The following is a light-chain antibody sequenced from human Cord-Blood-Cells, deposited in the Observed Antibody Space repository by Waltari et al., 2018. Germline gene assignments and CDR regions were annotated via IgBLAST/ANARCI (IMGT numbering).Light chain of an antibody. CDR1: QSISSY. V-gene: IGKV1-39*01. J-gene: IGKJ3*01. Sequence: DIQMPQSPSSLSASVVERVTITCRASQSISSYLNWYQQKPGKAPKLLIYAASSLQRGVPSRFSGSGSGTDFTLTISSLQPEDFATYYCQQSYSTLFTFGPGTKEDIK. CDR2: AAS. CDR3: QQSYSTLFT.